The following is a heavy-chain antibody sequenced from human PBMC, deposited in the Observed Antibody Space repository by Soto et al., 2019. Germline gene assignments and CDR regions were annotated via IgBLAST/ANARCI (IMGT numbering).Heavy chain of an antibody. D-gene: IGHD3-10*01. CDR1: GFTFTSSA. CDR2: IVVGSGNT. CDR3: AAEPLGIRYYYGMDV. V-gene: IGHV1-58*02. Sequence: ASVKVSCKASGFTFTSSAMQWVRQARGQRLEWIGWIVVGSGNTNYAQKFQERVTITRDMSTSTAYMELSSLRSEDTAVYYCAAEPLGIRYYYGMDVWGQGTTVTVSS. J-gene: IGHJ6*02.